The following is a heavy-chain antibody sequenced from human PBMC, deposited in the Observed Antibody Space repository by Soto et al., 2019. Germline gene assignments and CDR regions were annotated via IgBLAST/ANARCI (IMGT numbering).Heavy chain of an antibody. J-gene: IGHJ4*02. CDR3: VAGGTRWLHSPFDY. V-gene: IGHV1-24*01. CDR1: GHTLSELS. Sequence: QVQLVQSGAEVKKPGASVKVSCKVSGHTLSELSMHWVRQAPGKGAEWMGGFGPEDGETISAQKFQGRVTMTEDTSTDSAYMELISLRSEDTVVYYCVAGGTRWLHSPFDYWGQGTLVTISS. D-gene: IGHD1-1*01. CDR2: FGPEDGET.